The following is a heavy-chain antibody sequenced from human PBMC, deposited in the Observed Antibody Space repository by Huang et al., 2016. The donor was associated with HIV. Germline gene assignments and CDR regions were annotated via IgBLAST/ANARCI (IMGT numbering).Heavy chain of an antibody. D-gene: IGHD6-13*01. CDR2: INWNGGSI. CDR3: AKDGGAYNSNWLPYFFDN. V-gene: IGHV3-9*03. J-gene: IGHJ4*02. CDR1: GFSFDDYA. Sequence: EVQLVESGGTLVQPGRSLRLSCAASGFSFDDYAMYWVLQGPGEGLELVSGINWNGGSIGYADSVKGRFTISRDNAKNSLYLQMNSLRGEDMALYYCAKDGGAYNSNWLPYFFDNWGQGTLVTVSS.